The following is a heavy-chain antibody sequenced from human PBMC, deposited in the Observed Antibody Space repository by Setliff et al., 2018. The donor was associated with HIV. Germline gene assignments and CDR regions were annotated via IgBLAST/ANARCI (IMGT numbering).Heavy chain of an antibody. CDR3: ATSPAGGGNYFDS. J-gene: IGHJ4*02. D-gene: IGHD1-26*01. CDR1: GGSISSGGFY. Sequence: SETLSLTCTVSGGSISSGGFYWTWIRQHPGEGLEWIGYIYYSGSTYYNPSLKSRLTISLDTSKNQFSLKMRSVTAADTAVYYCATSPAGGGNYFDSWGQGALVTVSS. CDR2: IYYSGST. V-gene: IGHV4-31*03.